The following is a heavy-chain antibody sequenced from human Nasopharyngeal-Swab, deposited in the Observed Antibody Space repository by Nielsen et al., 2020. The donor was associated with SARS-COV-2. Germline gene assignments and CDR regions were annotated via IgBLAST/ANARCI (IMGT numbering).Heavy chain of an antibody. CDR1: GFTLSSYA. CDR3: VRDSRKYCRNIDCYMGNWFDP. CDR2: ISHDKTNK. Sequence: GESLKISCAASGFTLSSYAMHWVRQAPGKGLEWVSVISHDKTNKDYADSVKGRFSVSRDNSKNTVYLQMSSLRSEDTAIYYCVRDSRKYCRNIDCYMGNWFDPWGQGTLVTVSS. V-gene: IGHV3-30-3*01. J-gene: IGHJ5*02. D-gene: IGHD2-21*02.